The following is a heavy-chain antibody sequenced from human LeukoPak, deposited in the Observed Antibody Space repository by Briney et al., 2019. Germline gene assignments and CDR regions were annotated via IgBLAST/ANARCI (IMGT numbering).Heavy chain of an antibody. V-gene: IGHV1-18*01. CDR2: ISAYNGNT. CDR1: GYTFTSYG. J-gene: IGHJ4*02. CDR3: AGAGDGYNY. D-gene: IGHD5-24*01. Sequence: GASVKVSCKASGYTFTSYGISWVRQAPGQGLEWMGWISAYNGNTNYAQKLQGRVTMTTDTSTSTVYMELSSLRSEDTAVYYCAGAGDGYNYWGQGTLVTVSS.